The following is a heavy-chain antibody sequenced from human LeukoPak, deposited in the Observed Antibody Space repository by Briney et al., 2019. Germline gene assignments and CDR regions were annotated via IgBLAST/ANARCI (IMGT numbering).Heavy chain of an antibody. Sequence: SETLSLTCTVSGGSISSYYWSWIRQPPGKGLEWIGYIYYSGSTNYNPSLKSRVTISVDTSKNQFSLKLSSVTAADTAVYYCARDRPEGSMPVEWVQPELWGQGTLVTVSS. D-gene: IGHD1-7*01. J-gene: IGHJ4*02. V-gene: IGHV4-59*01. CDR3: ARDRPEGSMPVEWVQPEL. CDR2: IYYSGST. CDR1: GGSISSYY.